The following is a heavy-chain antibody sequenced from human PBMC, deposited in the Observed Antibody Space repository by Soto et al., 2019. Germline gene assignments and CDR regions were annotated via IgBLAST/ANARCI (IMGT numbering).Heavy chain of an antibody. Sequence: ASVKVSCKVSVYTLTELSMHWVRQAPGKGLEWMGGFDPEDGETIYAQKFRGRVTMTEDTSTDTAYMELSSLRSEDTAVYYCATVFNWNYVNYYYGMDVWGQGTTVTVSS. D-gene: IGHD1-7*01. CDR1: VYTLTELS. CDR2: FDPEDGET. V-gene: IGHV1-24*01. J-gene: IGHJ6*02. CDR3: ATVFNWNYVNYYYGMDV.